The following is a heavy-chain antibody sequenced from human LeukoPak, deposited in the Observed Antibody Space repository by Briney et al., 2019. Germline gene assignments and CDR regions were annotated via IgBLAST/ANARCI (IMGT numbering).Heavy chain of an antibody. CDR2: INHSGST. J-gene: IGHJ4*02. CDR3: ARGKSSRYYYDSSGYYY. Sequence: KPSETLSLTCAVYGGSFSGYYWSWIRQPPGKGLEWIGEINHSGSTNYNPSLKSRVTISVDTSKNQFSLKLSSVTAADTAVYYCARGKSSRYYYDSSGYYYWGQGTLVTVSS. V-gene: IGHV4-34*01. CDR1: GGSFSGYY. D-gene: IGHD3-22*01.